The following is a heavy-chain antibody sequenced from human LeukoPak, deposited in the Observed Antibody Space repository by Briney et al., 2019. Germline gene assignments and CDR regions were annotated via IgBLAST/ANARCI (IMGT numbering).Heavy chain of an antibody. Sequence: GGSLRLSCAASGFTFSSYSMNWVRQAPGKWLEWVSSISSSSYIYYADSVKGRFTISRDNAKNSLYLQLNSLRAEDTAVYYCARVPSGITGTTSYFDYWGQGTLVTVSS. J-gene: IGHJ4*02. CDR3: ARVPSGITGTTSYFDY. D-gene: IGHD1-20*01. V-gene: IGHV3-21*01. CDR2: ISSSSYI. CDR1: GFTFSSYS.